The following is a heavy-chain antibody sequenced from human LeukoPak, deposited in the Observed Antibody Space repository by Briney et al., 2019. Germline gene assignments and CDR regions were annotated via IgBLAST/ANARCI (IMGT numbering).Heavy chain of an antibody. V-gene: IGHV2-5*02. CDR2: IYWDGDK. CDR3: AHSRGDWGSFDY. D-gene: IGHD2-21*02. CDR1: GFSLSTSGVG. J-gene: IGHJ4*02. Sequence: SGPTLLYPTQTLTLTCTFSGFSLSTSGVGVGWIRQPPGKALEWLALIYWDGDKRYSPSLKSRLTITKDTSKNQVVLTMTNMDPVDTGTYYCAHSRGDWGSFDYWGQGTLVTVSS.